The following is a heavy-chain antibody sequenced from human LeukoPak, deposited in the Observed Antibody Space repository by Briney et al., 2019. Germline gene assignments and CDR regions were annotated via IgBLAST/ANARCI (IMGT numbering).Heavy chain of an antibody. CDR1: GGTFSSHA. V-gene: IGHV1-69*13. D-gene: IGHD3-22*01. CDR2: IIPIFGTA. J-gene: IGHJ4*02. Sequence: SVKVSCKASGGTFSSHAISWVRQAPGQGLEWMGGIIPIFGTANYAQKFQGRVTITADESTSPAYMELSSLRSEDTAVYYCARDTLPYYYDSSGYSWGQGTLVTVSS. CDR3: ARDTLPYYYDSSGYS.